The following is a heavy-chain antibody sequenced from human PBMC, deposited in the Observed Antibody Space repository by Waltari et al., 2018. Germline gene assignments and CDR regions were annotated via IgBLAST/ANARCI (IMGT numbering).Heavy chain of an antibody. CDR1: ESTFSGYS. CDR3: ARGGDWLDY. V-gene: IGHV3-21*01. D-gene: IGHD3-9*01. Sequence: VQLVESGGGLFKPGGSLRLSCPAPESTFSGYSMNWVRQAPGKGLEGGLSISSSSSYIYYTDSVKGRFIISRDNAKNSLYLQMNSLRAEDTAVYYCARGGDWLDYWGQGTLVTVSS. J-gene: IGHJ4*02. CDR2: ISSSSSYI.